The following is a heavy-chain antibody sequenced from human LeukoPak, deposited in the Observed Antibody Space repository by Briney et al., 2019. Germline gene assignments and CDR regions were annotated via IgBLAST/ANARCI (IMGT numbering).Heavy chain of an antibody. CDR3: ARDPPGRGYYFDY. J-gene: IGHJ4*02. CDR1: GFTFSSYA. V-gene: IGHV3-30*04. Sequence: GGSLRLSCAASGFTFSSYAMHWVRQAPGKRLEWVAVISYDGSNKYYADSVKGRFTISIDNSKNTLYLQMNSLRAEDTAVYYCARDPPGRGYYFDYWGQGTLVTVSS. CDR2: ISYDGSNK.